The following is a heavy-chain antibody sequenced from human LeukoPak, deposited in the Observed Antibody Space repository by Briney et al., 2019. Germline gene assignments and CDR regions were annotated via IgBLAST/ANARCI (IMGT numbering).Heavy chain of an antibody. CDR1: GCTISGSSYF. D-gene: IGHD3-10*01. Sequence: SETLSLTGAVSGCTISGSSYFWGWIRQPPGKGLEWIGSIYYSGNTYYNPSLKSRVTISVDTSKNQFSLKLSSVTAADTAVYYCARLKEGIDYWGQGTLVTVSS. CDR2: IYYSGNT. J-gene: IGHJ4*02. CDR3: ARLKEGIDY. V-gene: IGHV4-39*01.